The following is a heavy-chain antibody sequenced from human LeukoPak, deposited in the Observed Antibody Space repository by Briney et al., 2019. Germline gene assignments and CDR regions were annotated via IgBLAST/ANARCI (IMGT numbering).Heavy chain of an antibody. J-gene: IGHJ3*02. Sequence: PGGSLRLSCAASGFTFSTYAMSWVRQAPGKGLEWVSGISVSGASTFYADSVKGRFTISRDNSKNTLYLQMNSLRAEDTAVYYCPKAGPYSGSYHGDAFDIWGQGTMVTVSS. CDR3: PKAGPYSGSYHGDAFDI. V-gene: IGHV3-23*01. D-gene: IGHD1-26*01. CDR1: GFTFSTYA. CDR2: ISVSGAST.